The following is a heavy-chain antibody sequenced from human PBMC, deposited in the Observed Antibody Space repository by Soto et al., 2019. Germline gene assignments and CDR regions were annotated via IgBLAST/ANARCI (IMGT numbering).Heavy chain of an antibody. Sequence: EVQLLDSGGGLVKPGGSLRLSCAASGFTFSNYAMTWVRQGPGKGLEWVAGISGSGGRSYYADSVKGRFTISRDNSKSTLYLQMNSLRAEDTAVYYCAKAYFVWSSEQPYYFDYWGKGTLVTVSS. D-gene: IGHD3-16*01. CDR1: GFTFSNYA. CDR2: ISGSGGRS. CDR3: AKAYFVWSSEQPYYFDY. J-gene: IGHJ4*02. V-gene: IGHV3-23*01.